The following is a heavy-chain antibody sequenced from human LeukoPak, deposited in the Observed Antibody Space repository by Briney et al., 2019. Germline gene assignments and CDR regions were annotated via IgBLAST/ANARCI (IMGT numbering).Heavy chain of an antibody. D-gene: IGHD3-9*01. Sequence: ASVKVSCKASGYTFTSYDINWVRQATGQGLEWMGWMNPNSGSTGYAQKFQGRVTMTRNTSISTAYMELSSLRSEDTAVYYCARAPPKGILTVYCLLDYWGQGTLVTVSS. CDR1: GYTFTSYD. CDR2: MNPNSGST. CDR3: ARAPPKGILTVYCLLDY. V-gene: IGHV1-8*01. J-gene: IGHJ4*02.